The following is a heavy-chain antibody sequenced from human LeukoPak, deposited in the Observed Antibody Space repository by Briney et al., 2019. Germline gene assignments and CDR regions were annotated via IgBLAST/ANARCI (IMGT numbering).Heavy chain of an antibody. CDR2: ISNSCSSI. CDR3: ARVREQHQEAFDI. V-gene: IGHV3-11*01. D-gene: IGHD6-13*01. J-gene: IGHJ3*02. CDR1: GFTFSDSY. Sequence: PGGSLRLSCAASGFTFSDSYMTWIRQAPGKGLEWVSYISNSCSSIYYADTVKGRFTTSRDNAKSSLYLQMNSLRAEDTALYYCARVREQHQEAFDIWGQGTMVTVSS.